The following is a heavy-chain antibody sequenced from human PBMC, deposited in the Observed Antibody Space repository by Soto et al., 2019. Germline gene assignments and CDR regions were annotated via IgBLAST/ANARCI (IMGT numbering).Heavy chain of an antibody. D-gene: IGHD3-3*01. Sequence: QVQLQQWGAGLLKPSETLSLTCAVYGGSFSGYYWSWIRQPPGKGLEWIGEINHSGSTKYNPSLRSRLSISVGTSKNQFSRKLSSVTAAYTAVYYCAGDPITIFGVVIDYWGQATLVTVSS. CDR1: GGSFSGYY. CDR2: INHSGST. J-gene: IGHJ4*02. CDR3: AGDPITIFGVVIDY. V-gene: IGHV4-34*01.